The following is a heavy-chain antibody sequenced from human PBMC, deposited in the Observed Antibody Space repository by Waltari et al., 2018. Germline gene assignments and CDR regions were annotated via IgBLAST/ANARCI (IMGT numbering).Heavy chain of an antibody. J-gene: IGHJ4*02. CDR2: ITSDGGTT. V-gene: IGHV3-64*07. CDR1: GFTFSRDA. D-gene: IGHD3-3*01. CDR3: ARVRSGWYYFDS. Sequence: EVQLEESGGSLVQPGGSLRLSCVASGFTFSRDAMHWVRQPPGKGLEYVASITSDGGTTYYVDSVKARFTVSRDNAKNTLHLQMASLRVEDTAVYFCARVRSGWYYFDSWGQGTLVTVSS.